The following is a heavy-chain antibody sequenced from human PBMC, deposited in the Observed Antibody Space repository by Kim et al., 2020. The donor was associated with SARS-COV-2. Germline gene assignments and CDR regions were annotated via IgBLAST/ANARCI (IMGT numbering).Heavy chain of an antibody. Sequence: YPHKFQDRVTLTSDPSANTAYMELSSLRSEDTAVYYCGSRPGIAVAGLDYWGQGTLVTVSS. J-gene: IGHJ4*02. V-gene: IGHV1-3*01. D-gene: IGHD6-19*01. CDR3: GSRPGIAVAGLDY.